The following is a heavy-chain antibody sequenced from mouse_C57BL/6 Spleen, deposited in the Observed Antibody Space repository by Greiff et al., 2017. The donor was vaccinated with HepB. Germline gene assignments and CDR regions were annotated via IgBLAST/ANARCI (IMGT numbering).Heavy chain of an antibody. J-gene: IGHJ2*01. V-gene: IGHV1-55*01. Sequence: VQLQQPGAELVKPGASVKMSCKASGYTFTSYWITWVKQRPGQGLEWIGDIYPGSGSTNYNEKFKSKATLTVDTSSSTAYMQLSSLTSEDSAVYYCARWEGYYSNPGDYFDYWGQGTTLTVSS. CDR1: GYTFTSYW. D-gene: IGHD2-5*01. CDR3: ARWEGYYSNPGDYFDY. CDR2: IYPGSGST.